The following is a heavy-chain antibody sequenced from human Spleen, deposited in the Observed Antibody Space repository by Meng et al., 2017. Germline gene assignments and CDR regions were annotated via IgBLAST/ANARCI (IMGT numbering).Heavy chain of an antibody. D-gene: IGHD3-10*01. CDR3: ARVGLDLLLRGAYEY. Sequence: GGSLRLSCAASGFTFSSHAMRWVRQAPGKGLEWVSAISGSGGSTYYADSVKGRFTISRDNSKNTLDLQMNSLRVEDTAVYYCARVGLDLLLRGAYEYWGQGTLVTVSS. CDR2: ISGSGGST. CDR1: GFTFSSHA. V-gene: IGHV3-23*01. J-gene: IGHJ4*02.